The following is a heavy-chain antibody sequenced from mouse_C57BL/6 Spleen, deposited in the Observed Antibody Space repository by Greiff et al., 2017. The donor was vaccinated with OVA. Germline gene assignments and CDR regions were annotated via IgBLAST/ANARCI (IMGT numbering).Heavy chain of an antibody. CDR2: IDPEDGDT. D-gene: IGHD1-1*01. CDR3: TNYYGSSYRWYFDV. V-gene: IGHV14-1*01. CDR1: GFNIKDYY. Sequence: VQLQQSGAELVRPGASVKLSCTASGFNIKDYYMHWVKQRPEQGLEWIGRIDPEDGDTEYAPKFQGKATMTADTSSNTAYLQLSSLTSEDTAVYYCTNYYGSSYRWYFDVWGTGTTVTVSS. J-gene: IGHJ1*03.